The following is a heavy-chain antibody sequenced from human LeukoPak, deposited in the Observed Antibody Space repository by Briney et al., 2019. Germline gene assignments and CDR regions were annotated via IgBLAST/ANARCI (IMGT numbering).Heavy chain of an antibody. CDR2: IYKSGRT. D-gene: IGHD2-8*01. CDR1: GDSVSSFY. Sequence: PSETLSLTCSVSGDSVSSFYWSWIRQPPGRGLEWIGYIYKSGRTYYNPSLKSRLTISVDTSKNHFSLRLQSVTAADTAVYYCARENLDVVLMVSGRNWFDPWGRGTLVIVSS. CDR3: ARENLDVVLMVSGRNWFDP. V-gene: IGHV4-59*02. J-gene: IGHJ5*02.